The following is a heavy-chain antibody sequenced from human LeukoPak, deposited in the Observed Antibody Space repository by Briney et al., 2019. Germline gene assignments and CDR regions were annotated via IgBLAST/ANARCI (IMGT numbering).Heavy chain of an antibody. D-gene: IGHD6-13*01. CDR1: GYTLTELS. Sequence: ASVKVSCKVSGYTLTELSMHWVRQAPGKGLEWMGGFDPEDGETIYAQKFQGRVTMTEDTSTDTAYMELSSLRSEDTAVYYCATENALLAIAAAGKMHNWFDPWGQGTLVTVSS. CDR3: ATENALLAIAAAGKMHNWFDP. CDR2: FDPEDGET. J-gene: IGHJ5*02. V-gene: IGHV1-24*01.